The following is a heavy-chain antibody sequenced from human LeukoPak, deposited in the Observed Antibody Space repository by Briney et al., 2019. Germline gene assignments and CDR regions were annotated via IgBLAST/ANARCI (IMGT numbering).Heavy chain of an antibody. V-gene: IGHV3-9*01. CDR1: GFTFDDYA. CDR2: ISWNSGSI. CDR3: AKDLTPYYDSSGYHPGYWFDL. D-gene: IGHD3-22*01. Sequence: GRSLRLSCAASGFTFDDYAMHWVRQAPGKGLEWVSGISWNSGSIGYADSVKGRFTISRDNAKNSLYLQMNSLRAEDTAVYYCAKDLTPYYDSSGYHPGYWFDLWGQGTLVTVSS. J-gene: IGHJ5*02.